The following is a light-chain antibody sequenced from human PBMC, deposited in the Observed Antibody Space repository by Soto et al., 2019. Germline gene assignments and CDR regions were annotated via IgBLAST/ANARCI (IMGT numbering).Light chain of an antibody. CDR2: GAS. CDR3: QQYNNWPLT. V-gene: IGKV3-15*01. CDR1: QRVGGY. J-gene: IGKJ4*01. Sequence: ETVMTQSPATLSVSPGQGATLSCRASQRVGGYLAWYQQKPGQAPRLLIYGASARATAIPGRFSGSGSGTEFTLTISSLQSEDSAVYYCQQYNNWPLTFGGGTKVDIK.